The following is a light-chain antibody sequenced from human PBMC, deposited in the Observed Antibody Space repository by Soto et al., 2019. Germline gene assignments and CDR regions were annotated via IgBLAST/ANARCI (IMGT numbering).Light chain of an antibody. J-gene: IGKJ4*01. CDR2: AAS. Sequence: DIQMTQSPSSLSASVGDRVTVTCRASQGISNYLAWYQQKPRKVTKLLIYAASTMQSGVPSRFSGSGYGTDFTLTISSLQPEDVATYYCQKYNSAPLTFGGGTKVDIK. CDR1: QGISNY. CDR3: QKYNSAPLT. V-gene: IGKV1-27*01.